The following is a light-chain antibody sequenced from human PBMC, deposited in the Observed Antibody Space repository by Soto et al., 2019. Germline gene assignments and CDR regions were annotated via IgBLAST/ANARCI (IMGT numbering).Light chain of an antibody. V-gene: IGKV1-33*01. CDR1: QDISNY. Sequence: DIQMTQSPSSLSASVGDRVTITCQASQDISNYLNWYQQKPGKAPKLLIYDASNLETGVPSRFSGSASGTDFTFPISSLQPEDIAAYYCHQYDNLPLTFGPGTKVDIK. CDR3: HQYDNLPLT. J-gene: IGKJ3*01. CDR2: DAS.